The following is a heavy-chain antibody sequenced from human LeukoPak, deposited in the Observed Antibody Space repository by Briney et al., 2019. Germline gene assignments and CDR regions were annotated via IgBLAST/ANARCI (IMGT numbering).Heavy chain of an antibody. V-gene: IGHV4-34*01. D-gene: IGHD6-19*01. CDR2: INHSGST. J-gene: IGHJ5*02. CDR1: GGSFSGYY. CDR3: ARRRQWPVDNWFDP. Sequence: SETLSLTCAVYGGSFSGYYWSWIRQPPGKGLEWIGEINHSGSTNYNPSLKSRVTISVDTSKNQFSLKLSSVTAADTAVYYCARRRQWPVDNWFDPWGQGTLVTVSS.